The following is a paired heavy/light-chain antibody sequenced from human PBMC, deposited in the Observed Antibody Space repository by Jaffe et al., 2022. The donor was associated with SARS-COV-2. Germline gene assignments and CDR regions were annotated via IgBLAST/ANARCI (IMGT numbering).Heavy chain of an antibody. V-gene: IGHV3-48*01. CDR3: ARVVLAANYYESSGYPE. CDR2: ISSTSSNI. CDR1: GFSISSFS. D-gene: IGHD3-22*01. J-gene: IGHJ4*02. Sequence: EVQLVESGGGLVQPGGSLRLSCAASGFSISSFSLNWVRLAPGKGLEWVSYISSTSSNIYYAGSVKGRFTISRDNAKNSLYLQMNSLRAEDTAVYYCARVVLAANYYESSGYPEWGQGTLVTVSS.
Light chain of an antibody. J-gene: IGKJ1*01. V-gene: IGKV1-5*03. CDR3: QQYYSYWT. Sequence: DIQMTQSPSTLSASVGDRVTITCRASQSISRWLAWYQQKPGKAPKLLIYKASSLESGVPSRFSGSGSGTEFTLTISSLRPDDFATYYCQQYYSYWTFGQGTRVEIK. CDR2: KAS. CDR1: QSISRW.